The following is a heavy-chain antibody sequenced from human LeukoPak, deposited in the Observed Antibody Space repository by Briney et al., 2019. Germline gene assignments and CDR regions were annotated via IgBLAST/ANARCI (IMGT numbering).Heavy chain of an antibody. V-gene: IGHV1-18*01. D-gene: IGHD3-22*01. CDR2: ISAYNDNT. Sequence: ASVKVSCKVSGYTFTSYGISWVRQAPGQGLEWMGWISAYNDNTAYAQKLQGRVTMTTDTSTSTAYMELRSLRSDDTALYFCARRYYDSSGYYEAHDYWGQGTLVTVSS. CDR1: GYTFTSYG. J-gene: IGHJ4*02. CDR3: ARRYYDSSGYYEAHDY.